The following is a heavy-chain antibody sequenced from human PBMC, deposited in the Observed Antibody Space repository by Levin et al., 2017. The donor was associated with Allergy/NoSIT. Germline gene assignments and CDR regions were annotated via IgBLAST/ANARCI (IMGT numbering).Heavy chain of an antibody. CDR2: IRSKANSYAT. J-gene: IGHJ3*02. V-gene: IGHV3-73*01. Sequence: SGGSLRLSCAASGFTFSGSAMHWVRQASGNGLEWVGRIRSKANSYATAYAASVKGRFTISRDDSKNTAYLQMNSLKTEDTAVYYCTSREWWGDAFDIWGQGTMVTVSS. CDR3: TSREWWGDAFDI. CDR1: GFTFSGSA. D-gene: IGHD2-8*01.